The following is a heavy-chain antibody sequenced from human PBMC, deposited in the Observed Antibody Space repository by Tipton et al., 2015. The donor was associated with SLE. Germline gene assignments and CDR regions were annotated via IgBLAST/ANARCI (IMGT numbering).Heavy chain of an antibody. J-gene: IGHJ4*02. V-gene: IGHV4-38-2*01. CDR1: GYSISSGYY. D-gene: IGHD6-13*01. CDR3: ARMFRAASGGFDY. Sequence: TLSLTCAVSGYSISSGYYWGWIRQPPGKGLEWIATIFHTGSTYYNPSLKSRVTISVDTSKNQFSLRVSSVIAAATAVYYCARMFRAASGGFDYWGQGTLVTVSS. CDR2: IFHTGST.